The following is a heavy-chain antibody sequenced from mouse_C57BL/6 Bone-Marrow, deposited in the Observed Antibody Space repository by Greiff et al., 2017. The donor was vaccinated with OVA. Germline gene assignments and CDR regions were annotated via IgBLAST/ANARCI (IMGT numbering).Heavy chain of an antibody. D-gene: IGHD2-2*01. Sequence: VKLMESGAELARPGASVKLSCKASGYTFTSYGISWVKQRTGQGLEWIGEIYPRSGNSYYNEKFKGKATLTADKSSSTAYMELRSLTSEDSAVYFCARREVVTTNYWGQGTTLTVSS. CDR1: GYTFTSYG. CDR2: IYPRSGNS. V-gene: IGHV1-81*01. J-gene: IGHJ2*01. CDR3: ARREVVTTNY.